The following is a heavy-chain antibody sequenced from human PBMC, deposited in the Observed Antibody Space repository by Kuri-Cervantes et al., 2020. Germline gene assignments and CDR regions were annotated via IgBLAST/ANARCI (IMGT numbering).Heavy chain of an antibody. CDR2: IYSGGST. J-gene: IGHJ6*02. CDR1: GFTFSSYW. D-gene: IGHD3-10*01. Sequence: ETLSLTCAASGFTFSSYWMSWVRQAPGKGLEWVSVIYSGGSTYYADSVKGRFTISRDNSKNTLYLQMNSLRAEDTAVYYCARDKGFGELSQYGMDVWGQGTTVTVSS. V-gene: IGHV3-66*02. CDR3: ARDKGFGELSQYGMDV.